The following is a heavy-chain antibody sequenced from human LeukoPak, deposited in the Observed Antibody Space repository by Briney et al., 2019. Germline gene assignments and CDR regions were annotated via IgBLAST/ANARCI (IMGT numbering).Heavy chain of an antibody. D-gene: IGHD4-17*01. J-gene: IGHJ4*02. CDR2: ISRSGSTM. Sequence: GGSLRLSCAASGFTFSSSSMNWVRQAPGKGLEWISYISRSGSTMNYADSVKGRFTISRDDAKHSLYLQMNSLRAEDTAVYYCAKSTVTNYFDYWGQGSLVTVSS. CDR3: AKSTVTNYFDY. CDR1: GFTFSSSS. V-gene: IGHV3-48*04.